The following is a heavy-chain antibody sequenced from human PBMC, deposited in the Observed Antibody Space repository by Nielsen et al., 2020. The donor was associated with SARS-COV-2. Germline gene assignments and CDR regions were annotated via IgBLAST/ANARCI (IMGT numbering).Heavy chain of an antibody. CDR2: ISAYNGNT. CDR3: ARAKGYYDYVWGSYRYIFSPFDY. Sequence: ASVKVSCKASGYTFTSYGISWVRQAPGQGLEWMGWISAYNGNTNYAQKLQGRVTMTTVTSTSTAYMELRSLRSDDTAVYYCARAKGYYDYVWGSYRYIFSPFDYWGQGTLVTVSS. D-gene: IGHD3-16*02. V-gene: IGHV1-18*01. CDR1: GYTFTSYG. J-gene: IGHJ4*02.